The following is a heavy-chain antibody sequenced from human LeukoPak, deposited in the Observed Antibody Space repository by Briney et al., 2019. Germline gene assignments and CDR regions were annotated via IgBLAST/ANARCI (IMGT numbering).Heavy chain of an antibody. CDR3: ARTAAGLYYFDY. CDR2: IYYSGST. Sequence: SETLSLTCTVSGGSISSSSYYWGWIRQPPGKWMEWIGSIYYSGSTYYNPSLKSRVTRSVDTSKNQFSLKLSSVTAADTAVYYCARTAAGLYYFDYWGQGTLVTVSS. V-gene: IGHV4-39*01. J-gene: IGHJ4*02. CDR1: GGSISSSSYY. D-gene: IGHD6-13*01.